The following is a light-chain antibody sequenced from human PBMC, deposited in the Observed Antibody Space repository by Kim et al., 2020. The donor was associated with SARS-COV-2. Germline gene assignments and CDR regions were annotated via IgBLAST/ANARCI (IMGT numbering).Light chain of an antibody. J-gene: IGKJ5*01. CDR1: QSVDSN. Sequence: LSPGEGATLSCRTSQSVDSNLTWDQHKPGQAPRLLIYDASTRATGIPARVSGSGSGTDFTLTISSLEPEDFAVYFCQQRSSWPLTFGQGTRLEIK. CDR2: DAS. CDR3: QQRSSWPLT. V-gene: IGKV3-11*01.